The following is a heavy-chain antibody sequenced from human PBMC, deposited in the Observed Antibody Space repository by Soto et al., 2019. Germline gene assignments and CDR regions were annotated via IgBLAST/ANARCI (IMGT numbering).Heavy chain of an antibody. V-gene: IGHV4-30-4*01. Sequence: QVQLQESGPGLVKPSQTLSLTCTVSGGSISSGDYYWSWIRQPPGKGLEWIGYIYYSGSTYYNPSLKSRVTISVDTSKNQFSLKLSSVTAADTAVYYCASPHGKHYYGSGSYYNGDAFDIWGQGTMVTVSS. J-gene: IGHJ3*02. D-gene: IGHD3-10*01. CDR3: ASPHGKHYYGSGSYYNGDAFDI. CDR1: GGSISSGDYY. CDR2: IYYSGST.